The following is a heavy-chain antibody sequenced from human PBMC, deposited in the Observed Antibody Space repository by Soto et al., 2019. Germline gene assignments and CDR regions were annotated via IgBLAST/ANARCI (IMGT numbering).Heavy chain of an antibody. V-gene: IGHV1-46*03. CDR3: ARDGNYDFWSGYRAKGKFDY. J-gene: IGHJ4*02. D-gene: IGHD3-3*01. CDR1: GYTFTSYY. Sequence: GASVKVSCKASGYTFTSYYMHWVRQAPGQGLEWMGVINPSGGSTSYAQKFQGRVTMTRDTSTSTVYMELSSLRSEDTAVYYCARDGNYDFWSGYRAKGKFDYWGQGTLVTVSS. CDR2: INPSGGST.